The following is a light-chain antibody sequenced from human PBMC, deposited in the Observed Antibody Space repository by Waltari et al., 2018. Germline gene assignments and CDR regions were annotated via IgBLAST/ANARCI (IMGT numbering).Light chain of an antibody. CDR2: EVS. CDR3: SSHTSAGTV. J-gene: IGLJ3*02. CDR1: SSAVGGFNY. Sequence: QSALTQPASVSGSPGQSITISCSGTSSAVGGFNYVSWYQQHPGKVPKLMIYEVSNRPSGVSNHFSGSKSGNTASLTISGLQAEDEADYYCSSHTSAGTVFGGGTKLTVL. V-gene: IGLV2-14*01.